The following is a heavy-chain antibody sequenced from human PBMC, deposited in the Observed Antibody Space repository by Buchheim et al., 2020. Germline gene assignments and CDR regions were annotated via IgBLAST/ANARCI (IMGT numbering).Heavy chain of an antibody. CDR3: ARDEGVWALPNNLIDY. Sequence: QVQLVESGGGVVQPGRSLRLSCAASGFTFSSYAMHWVRQAPGKGLEWVAVIWYDGSNKYYEDSVRGRFTISRDNSKNTLYLQMNSLRAEDTAVYYCARDEGVWALPNNLIDYWGQGTL. J-gene: IGHJ4*02. CDR1: GFTFSSYA. D-gene: IGHD1-26*01. V-gene: IGHV3-33*01. CDR2: IWYDGSNK.